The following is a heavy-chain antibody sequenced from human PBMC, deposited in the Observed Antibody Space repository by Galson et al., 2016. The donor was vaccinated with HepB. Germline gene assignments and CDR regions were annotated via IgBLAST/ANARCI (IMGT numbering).Heavy chain of an antibody. CDR1: GFIFISYA. V-gene: IGHV3-23*01. J-gene: IGHJ4*02. D-gene: IGHD1-26*01. CDR2: ISTGGDST. Sequence: SLRLSCAASGFIFISYAMSWVRQAPGKGLEWVSFISTGGDSTVYADSVKGRFTISRDSSKNTLYLQMNSLRAEDTAVYYCAKTTSGTYDFWGRGTLVTVSS. CDR3: AKTTSGTYDF.